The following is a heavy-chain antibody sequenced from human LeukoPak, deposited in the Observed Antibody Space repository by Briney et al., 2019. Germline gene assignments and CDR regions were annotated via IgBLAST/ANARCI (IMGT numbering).Heavy chain of an antibody. CDR2: IYYSGST. CDR3: AGDSGSSTDYFDY. V-gene: IGHV4-59*01. Sequence: SETLSLTCSVSGGSISDYYWSWIRQPPGKGLEWIGYIYYSGSTDYNTSLKSRVTISVDTSKNLFSLNLSSVTAADTAVYYCAGDSGSSTDYFDYWGQGTLVTVSS. D-gene: IGHD1-26*01. J-gene: IGHJ4*02. CDR1: GGSISDYY.